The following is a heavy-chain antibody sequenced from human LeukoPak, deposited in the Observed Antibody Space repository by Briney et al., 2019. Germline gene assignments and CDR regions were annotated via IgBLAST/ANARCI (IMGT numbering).Heavy chain of an antibody. CDR1: GGSISSSSYY. Sequence: PSETLSLTCTVSGGSISSSSYYWGWIRQPPGKGLEWIGSIYYSGSTYYNPSLKSRVTISVDTSKNQFSLKLSSVTAADTAVYYCAREAVVPAALIDYWGQGTLVTVSS. D-gene: IGHD2-2*01. CDR3: AREAVVPAALIDY. J-gene: IGHJ4*02. CDR2: IYYSGST. V-gene: IGHV4-39*07.